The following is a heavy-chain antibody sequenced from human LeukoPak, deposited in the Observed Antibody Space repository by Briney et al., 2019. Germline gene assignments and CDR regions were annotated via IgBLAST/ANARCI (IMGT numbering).Heavy chain of an antibody. D-gene: IGHD1-26*01. V-gene: IGHV4-39*01. J-gene: IGHJ4*02. Sequence: PSETLSLTCTVSGGSISSSSYHWGWIRQPPGKGLEWIGSIYYSGTTYYNPSFKSRVTISVDTSKNQFSLKLSSVTAADTAVYYCARLLDLQYSGSYHFDYWGQGTLVTVSS. CDR3: ARLLDLQYSGSYHFDY. CDR2: IYYSGTT. CDR1: GGSISSSSYH.